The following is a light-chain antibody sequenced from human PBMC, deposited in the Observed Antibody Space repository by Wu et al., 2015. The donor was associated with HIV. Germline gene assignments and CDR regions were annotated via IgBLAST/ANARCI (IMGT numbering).Light chain of an antibody. CDR3: QQYNNWPPRIT. CDR2: DAS. J-gene: IGKJ5*01. Sequence: IVLTQSPGTLSLSPGERAILSCRASQSVSSSYLAWYQQKPGQAPRLLIYDASSRATGIPARFSGSGSGTEFTLTISSMQSEDFAVYYCQQYNNWPPRITFGQGTRLEIK. CDR1: QSVSSSY. V-gene: IGKV3-15*01.